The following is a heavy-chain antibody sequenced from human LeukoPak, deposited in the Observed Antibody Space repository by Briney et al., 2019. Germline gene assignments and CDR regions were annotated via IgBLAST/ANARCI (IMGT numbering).Heavy chain of an antibody. D-gene: IGHD3-22*01. CDR1: GFTLSSYG. J-gene: IGHJ3*02. CDR3: AKGLYYDSSGRAFDI. CDR2: IRYDGSNK. V-gene: IGHV3-30*02. Sequence: GGSLRLSCAASGFTLSSYGMHWVRQAPGKGLEWVAFIRYDGSNKYYADSVKGRFTISRDNSKNTLYLQMNSLRAEDTAVYYCAKGLYYDSSGRAFDIWGQGTMVTVSS.